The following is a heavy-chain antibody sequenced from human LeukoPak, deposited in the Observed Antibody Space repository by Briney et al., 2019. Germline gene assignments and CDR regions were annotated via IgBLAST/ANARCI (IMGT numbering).Heavy chain of an antibody. J-gene: IGHJ3*02. Sequence: GGSLRLSCAASGFTFSSYRMNWVRQAPGKGLEWVSSISSSSSYIYYADPVKGRFTISRDNAKNSLYLQMNSLRAEDTAVYYCARDDGTAGVAFDIWGQGTMVTVSS. D-gene: IGHD6-13*01. CDR1: GFTFSSYR. CDR3: ARDDGTAGVAFDI. CDR2: ISSSSSYI. V-gene: IGHV3-21*01.